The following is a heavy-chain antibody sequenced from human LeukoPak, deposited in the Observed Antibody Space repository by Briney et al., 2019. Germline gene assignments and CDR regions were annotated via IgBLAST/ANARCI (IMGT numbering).Heavy chain of an antibody. J-gene: IGHJ4*01. D-gene: IGHD4-23*01. Sequence: SETLSLTCAVYGGSFSGYSWNWIRQPPGKGLEWIGEINHSGSTNYNSSLKSRVTISVDTSKNQFSLMMTSVTAADTAVYYCARINSPQRSRPFGYWGQGNLVTVSS. CDR2: INHSGST. CDR3: ARINSPQRSRPFGY. V-gene: IGHV4-34*01. CDR1: GGSFSGYS.